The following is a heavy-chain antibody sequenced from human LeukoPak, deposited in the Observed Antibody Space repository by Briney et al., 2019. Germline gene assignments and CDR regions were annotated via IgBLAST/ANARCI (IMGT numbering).Heavy chain of an antibody. Sequence: PGGSLRLSCAASGFTFSHAWMSWARQAPGKGLEWVGRIKSKADGGTTEYAAPVKGRFTISRDDSKNTLYLQMNSLRAEDTAVYYCAKDPHQTYYDSSGSQDWGQGTLVTVSS. CDR2: IKSKADGGTT. V-gene: IGHV3-15*01. CDR3: AKDPHQTYYDSSGSQD. J-gene: IGHJ4*02. D-gene: IGHD3-22*01. CDR1: GFTFSHAW.